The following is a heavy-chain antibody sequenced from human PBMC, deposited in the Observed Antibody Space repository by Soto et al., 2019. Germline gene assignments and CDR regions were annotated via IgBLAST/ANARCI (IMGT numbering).Heavy chain of an antibody. V-gene: IGHV3-66*01. Sequence: GGSLRLSCAASGFTVSSNYMSWVRQAPGKGLEWVSVIYSGGSTYYADSVKGRFTISRDNSKNTLYLQMNSLRAEDTAVYYCAGSAPLIAVAGNGAFDIWGQGTMVTVSS. CDR1: GFTVSSNY. CDR2: IYSGGST. J-gene: IGHJ3*02. D-gene: IGHD6-19*01. CDR3: AGSAPLIAVAGNGAFDI.